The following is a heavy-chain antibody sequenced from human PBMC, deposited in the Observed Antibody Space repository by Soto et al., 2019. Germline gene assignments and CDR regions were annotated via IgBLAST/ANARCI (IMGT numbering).Heavy chain of an antibody. V-gene: IGHV3-7*01. CDR3: GRDAGRRFDY. CDR1: GFTFSSYW. CDR2: MNRDGSEK. Sequence: EVQLVESGGGLVQPGGSLRLSCAASGFTFSSYWMTWARQAPGKGLEWVASMNRDGSEKRYVDSVEGRFTISRDNATNSLFLQTNSQSPDDTAVYYCGRDAGRRFDYWGQGSLVTVSS. D-gene: IGHD6-13*01. J-gene: IGHJ4*02.